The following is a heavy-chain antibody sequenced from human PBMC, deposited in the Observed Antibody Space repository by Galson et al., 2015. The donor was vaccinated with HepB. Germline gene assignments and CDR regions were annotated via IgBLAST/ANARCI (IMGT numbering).Heavy chain of an antibody. Sequence: SLRLSCAASGFTFNKYAMSWVRQAPGKGLEWVATISGSGGSVYFAEAVRGRFSIFRDNHKNTTALRMTSLRLEDTALYFCTKDYGLLTYGLFDSFDVWGQGTMVAASS. CDR3: TKDYGLLTYGLFDSFDV. J-gene: IGHJ3*01. CDR2: ISGSGGSV. V-gene: IGHV3-23*01. D-gene: IGHD3-9*01. CDR1: GFTFNKYA.